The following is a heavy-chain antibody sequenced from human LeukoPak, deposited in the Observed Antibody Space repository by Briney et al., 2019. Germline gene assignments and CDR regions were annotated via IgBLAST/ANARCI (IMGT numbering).Heavy chain of an antibody. CDR3: ARDTFGDPYYYYYGMDV. CDR2: IWYDGSNK. D-gene: IGHD3-10*01. CDR1: GFTFSSYG. V-gene: IGHV3-33*01. J-gene: IGHJ6*02. Sequence: PGRSLRLSCAASGFTFSSYGMHWVRQAPGKGREWVAVIWYDGSNKYYADSVKGRFTISRDNSKNTLYLQMNSLRAEDTAVYYCARDTFGDPYYYYYGMDVWGQGTTVTVSS.